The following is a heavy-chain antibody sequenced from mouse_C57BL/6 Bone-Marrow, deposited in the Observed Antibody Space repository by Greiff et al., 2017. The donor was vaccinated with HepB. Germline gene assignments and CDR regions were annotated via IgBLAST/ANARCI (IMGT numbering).Heavy chain of an antibody. D-gene: IGHD1-1*01. V-gene: IGHV1-5*01. CDR1: GYTFTSYW. CDR2: IYPGNSDT. Sequence: VQLQQSGTVLARPEASVKMSCKTSGYTFTSYWMHWVKQRPGQGLEWIGAIYPGNSDTSYNQKFKGKAKLTAVTSASTAYMELSSLTNEDSAVYYCTGDYYGSSPHYFDYWGQGTTLTVSS. CDR3: TGDYYGSSPHYFDY. J-gene: IGHJ2*01.